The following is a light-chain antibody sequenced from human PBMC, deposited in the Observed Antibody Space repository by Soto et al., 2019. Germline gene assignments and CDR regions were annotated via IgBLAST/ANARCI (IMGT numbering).Light chain of an antibody. Sequence: QSVLTQPPSVSGAPGQRVTLSCTGSSSNIGAGYDVHWYQQLPGTAPKLLIYGNINRPSGVPDRFSGSKSGTSASLAITGLQADEEADYYCQSYDSSLSGSVFGGGTQLTVL. CDR3: QSYDSSLSGSV. V-gene: IGLV1-40*01. J-gene: IGLJ2*01. CDR2: GNI. CDR1: SSNIGAGYD.